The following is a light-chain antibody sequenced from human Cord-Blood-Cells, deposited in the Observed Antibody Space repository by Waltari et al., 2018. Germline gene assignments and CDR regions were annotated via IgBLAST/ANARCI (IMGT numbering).Light chain of an antibody. J-gene: IGKJ2*01. CDR2: WAS. CDR3: QQYYSTPYT. V-gene: IGKV4-1*01. Sequence: DIVMTQPPDSLAVFLGVRATITCKSSPSVLYSSNNKNYLAWYQQKPGQPPKLLIYWASTRESGVPDRFSGSGSGTDFTLTISSLQAEDVAVYYCQQYYSTPYTFGQGTKLEIK. CDR1: PSVLYSSNNKNY.